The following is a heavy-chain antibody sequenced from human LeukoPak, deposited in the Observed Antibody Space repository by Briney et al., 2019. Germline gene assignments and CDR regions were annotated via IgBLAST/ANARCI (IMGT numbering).Heavy chain of an antibody. CDR1: GGTFSSYA. CDR3: ARSPSIVGAGDDAFDI. CDR2: IIPIFGTA. Sequence: ASVKVSCKASGGTFSSYAISWVRQAPGQGLEWMGRIIPIFGTANYAQEFQGRVTITTDESTSTAYMELSSLRSEDTAVYYCARSPSIVGAGDDAFDIWGQGTMVTVSS. V-gene: IGHV1-69*05. D-gene: IGHD1-26*01. J-gene: IGHJ3*02.